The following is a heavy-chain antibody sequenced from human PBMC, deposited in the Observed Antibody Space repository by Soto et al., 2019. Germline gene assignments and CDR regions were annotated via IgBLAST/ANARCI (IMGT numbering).Heavy chain of an antibody. CDR1: GFTFSSYA. V-gene: IGHV3-23*01. D-gene: IGHD3-10*01. Sequence: EVQLLESGGGLVQPGGSLRLSCAASGFTFSSYAMSWVRQAPGKGLEWVSAISGSGGSTYYADSVKGRFTISRDNSKNTLHLQMNSLRAEDTAVYYCAPHLWFGELYYWGQGPLVTVSA. CDR2: ISGSGGST. CDR3: APHLWFGELYY. J-gene: IGHJ4*02.